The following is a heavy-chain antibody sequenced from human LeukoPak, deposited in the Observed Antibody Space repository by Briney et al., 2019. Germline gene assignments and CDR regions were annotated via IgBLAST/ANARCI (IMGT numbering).Heavy chain of an antibody. CDR2: IYTSGSP. Sequence: SETLSLTCTVSGDSIRSYSWSWIRQPAGKGLEWIGRIYTSGSPNYNPSLKSRVTLSIDTSKNQFSLSLSSVTAADTAVYYCASMNYFTASWGQGTLVTVSS. V-gene: IGHV4-4*07. CDR1: GDSIRSYS. CDR3: ASMNYFTAS. J-gene: IGHJ4*02. D-gene: IGHD2/OR15-2a*01.